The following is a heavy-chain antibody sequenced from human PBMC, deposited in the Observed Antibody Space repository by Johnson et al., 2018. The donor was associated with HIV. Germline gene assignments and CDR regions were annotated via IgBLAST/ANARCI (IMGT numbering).Heavy chain of an antibody. CDR2: IYSGGST. D-gene: IGHD7-27*01. CDR1: GVTVSNNY. Sequence: EVQLVESGGGVVRPGGSLRLSCAASGVTVSNNYMIWVRQAPGKGLEWVSVIYSGGSTSQADSVKGRFTISRDNSKNTLYLQMNSLRAEDTAVYYCARVKSYGNWGSRKGGRESRAAFDIWGQGTMVTVSS. CDR3: ARVKSYGNWGSRKGGRESRAAFDI. J-gene: IGHJ3*02. V-gene: IGHV3-66*02.